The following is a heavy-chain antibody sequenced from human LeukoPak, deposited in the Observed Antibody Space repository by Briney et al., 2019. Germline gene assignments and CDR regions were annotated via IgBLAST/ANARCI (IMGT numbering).Heavy chain of an antibody. CDR1: GGSISSYY. D-gene: IGHD6-13*01. Sequence: SETLSLTCTVSGGSISSYYWSWIRQPPGKGLEWIGYIYHSGSTNYNPSLKSRVTISVDTSKNQFSLKLSSVTAADTAVYYCARGGSSSWYHQNAFDIWGQGTMVTVSS. CDR3: ARGGSSSWYHQNAFDI. J-gene: IGHJ3*02. V-gene: IGHV4-59*01. CDR2: IYHSGST.